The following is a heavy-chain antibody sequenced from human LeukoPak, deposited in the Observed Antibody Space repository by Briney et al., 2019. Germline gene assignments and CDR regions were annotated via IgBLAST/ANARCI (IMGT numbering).Heavy chain of an antibody. V-gene: IGHV3-48*04. CDR1: GFTFSSYS. J-gene: IGHJ4*02. CDR2: ISSSSSTI. D-gene: IGHD3-22*01. CDR3: ARETYYYDSSGSDFDY. Sequence: PGGSLRLSCAASGFTFSSYSMNWVRQAPGKGLEWVSYISSSSSTIYYADSVKGRFTISRDNAKNSLYLQMNSLRAEDTAVYYCARETYYYDSSGSDFDYWGQGTLVTVSS.